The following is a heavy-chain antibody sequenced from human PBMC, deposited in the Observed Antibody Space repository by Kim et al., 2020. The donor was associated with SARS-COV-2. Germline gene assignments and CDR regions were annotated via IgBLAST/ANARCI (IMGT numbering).Heavy chain of an antibody. Sequence: ASVKVSCKASGYTFTDYAMNWVRQAPGQGLEXXGWXXXNTGNPTYAQGFTGRFVXXXDTXXSTXXXQIXSLKAXXTAVXXCAXXXVXXXFGXPXYW. V-gene: IGHV7-4-1*01. CDR3: AXXXVXXXFGXPXY. D-gene: IGHD3-10*01. J-gene: IGHJ4*01. CDR1: GYTFTDYA. CDR2: XXXNTGNP.